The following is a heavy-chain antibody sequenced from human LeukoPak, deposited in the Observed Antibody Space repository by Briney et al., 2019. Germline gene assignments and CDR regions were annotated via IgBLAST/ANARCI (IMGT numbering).Heavy chain of an antibody. V-gene: IGHV4-59*01. CDR1: GGSISSYY. J-gene: IGHJ4*02. CDR3: ARGYSYLDY. CDR2: IYYSGST. D-gene: IGHD5-18*01. Sequence: PSETLSLTCTVSGGSISSYYWSWIRQPPGKGLEWIGYIYYSGSTNYNPSLKSRVTISVDTSKNQFSLKLSSVTAADTAVYHCARGYSYLDYWGQGTLVTVSS.